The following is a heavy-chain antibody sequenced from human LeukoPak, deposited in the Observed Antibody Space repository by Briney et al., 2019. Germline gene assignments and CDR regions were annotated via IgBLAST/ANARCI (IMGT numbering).Heavy chain of an antibody. D-gene: IGHD6-19*01. V-gene: IGHV1-69*06. J-gene: IGHJ6*03. Sequence: ASVTVSCKASGGTFSSYAISWVRQAPGQGLEWMGGIIPIFGTANYAQKIQGRVTITADKSTSTAYMELSSLSSEDTAVYYCARGGYSSAWYSKMDYYYYIDVWGKGTTVTVSS. CDR3: ARGGYSSAWYSKMDYYYYIDV. CDR2: IIPIFGTA. CDR1: GGTFSSYA.